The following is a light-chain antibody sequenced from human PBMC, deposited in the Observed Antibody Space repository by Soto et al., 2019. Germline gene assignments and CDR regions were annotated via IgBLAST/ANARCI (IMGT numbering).Light chain of an antibody. CDR1: QSVSSN. V-gene: IGKV3-15*01. Sequence: EIVMTQSPGTLSVSPGERATLSCRASQSVSSNLAWYQQKPGQAPRLLIYGASTRATGIPARFSGSGSGTEFTLTISSLHSEDFAGYYCQQYNKWPFTFGPGTKVDF. J-gene: IGKJ3*01. CDR3: QQYNKWPFT. CDR2: GAS.